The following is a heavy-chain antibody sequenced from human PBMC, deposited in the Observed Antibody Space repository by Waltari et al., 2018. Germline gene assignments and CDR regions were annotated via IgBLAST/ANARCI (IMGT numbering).Heavy chain of an antibody. CDR1: GFTFDDYA. CDR2: ISWNSGSL. D-gene: IGHD6-13*01. Sequence: EVQLVESGGGLVQPGRSLRLSCAASGFTFDDYAMHWVRQAPGTGLERVSGISWNSGSLGYADSVKGRFTISRDNAKNSLYLQMNSMRAEDTALYYCAKDLYSGSWPTVYYYYYGMDVWGQGTTVTVSS. J-gene: IGHJ6*02. CDR3: AKDLYSGSWPTVYYYYYGMDV. V-gene: IGHV3-9*01.